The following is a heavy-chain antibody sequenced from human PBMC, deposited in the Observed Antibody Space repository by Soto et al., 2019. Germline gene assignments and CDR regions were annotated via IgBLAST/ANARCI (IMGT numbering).Heavy chain of an antibody. Sequence: ASVKVSCKASGGTFSSYAISWVRQAPGQGLEWMGWISAYNGNTNYAQKLQGRVTMTTDTSTSTAYMELRSLRSDDTAVYYCARDRNYYYDSSGYYFYYYYSGMDVWGQGTTVTVSS. CDR2: ISAYNGNT. V-gene: IGHV1-18*01. CDR3: ARDRNYYYDSSGYYFYYYYSGMDV. CDR1: GGTFSSYA. J-gene: IGHJ6*02. D-gene: IGHD3-22*01.